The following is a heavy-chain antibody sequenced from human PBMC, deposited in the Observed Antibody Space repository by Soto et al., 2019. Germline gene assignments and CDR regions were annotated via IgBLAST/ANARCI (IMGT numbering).Heavy chain of an antibody. CDR3: ARASRYSGYAIFDY. CDR2: INAGNGNT. V-gene: IGHV1-3*01. Sequence: QVQLVQSGAEVKKPGASVKVSCKASGYTFTSYAMHWVRQAPGQRREWMGWINAGNGNTKYSQKFQGRVTITRDTSASTAYMELSSLRSEDTAVYYCARASRYSGYAIFDYWGQGTLVTVSS. D-gene: IGHD5-12*01. J-gene: IGHJ4*02. CDR1: GYTFTSYA.